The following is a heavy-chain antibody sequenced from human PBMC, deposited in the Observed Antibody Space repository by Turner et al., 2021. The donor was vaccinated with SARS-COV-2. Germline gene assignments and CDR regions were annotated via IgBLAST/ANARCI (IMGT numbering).Heavy chain of an antibody. D-gene: IGHD6-19*01. CDR1: GFTVSSNY. J-gene: IGHJ3*02. CDR2: IYSGGST. V-gene: IGHV3-53*01. CDR3: ARGHSSGWHQSGAFDI. Sequence: EVQLVESGGGLIPPGGSMRLSCSASGFTVSSNYMSWVRQAPGKGLEWVSVIYSGGSTYYADSVKGRFTISRDNSKNTLYLQMNSLRAEDTAVYYCARGHSSGWHQSGAFDIWGQGTMVTVSS.